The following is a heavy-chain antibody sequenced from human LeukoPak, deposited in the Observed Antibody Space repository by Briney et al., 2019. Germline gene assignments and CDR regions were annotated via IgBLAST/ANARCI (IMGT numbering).Heavy chain of an antibody. CDR1: GYSFSSGCY. CDR2: MYYSGST. V-gene: IGHV4-38-2*01. D-gene: IGHD5-12*01. J-gene: IGHJ4*02. CDR3: ARVATTTNPPQRPFDY. Sequence: SESLSLTCAVSGYSFSSGCYRGWIRPPPGKGLEWIGSMYYSGSTYYKASLKSRVTISVDTSKNQFSLKLSSVTAADTAVYYCARVATTTNPPQRPFDYWREGTLVSVSS.